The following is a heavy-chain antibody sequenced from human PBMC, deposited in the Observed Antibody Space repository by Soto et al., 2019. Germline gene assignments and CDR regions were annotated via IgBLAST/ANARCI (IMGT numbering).Heavy chain of an antibody. V-gene: IGHV3-21*01. CDR2: ISSSGTYI. CDR3: ARGSTAFNY. CDR1: GFPFSNYD. Sequence: VQLVESGGGLVKPGGSLRLSCAASGFPFSNYDINWVRQAPGKGLEWVSSISSSGTYIYYADSVKGRFTISRDNAKNSLYLQMNSLRVEDTAVYYCARGSTAFNYWGQGTLVTVSS. J-gene: IGHJ4*02.